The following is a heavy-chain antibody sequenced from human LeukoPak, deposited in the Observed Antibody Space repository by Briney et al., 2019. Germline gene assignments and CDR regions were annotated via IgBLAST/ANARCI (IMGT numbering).Heavy chain of an antibody. CDR2: IGRRGDPK. V-gene: IGHV3-43*01. CDR1: GFTFDDFT. J-gene: IGHJ4*02. CDR3: IKEGRGYKYGLQD. Sequence: GGSLRLSCATSGFTFDDFTMHWVRQPPGKGLEWVSLIGRRGDPKYYANSLEGRFTISRDNRRRYVFLQMNSLRPDDTAFYYCIKEGRGYKYGLQDWGQGTLVTVSS. D-gene: IGHD5-18*01.